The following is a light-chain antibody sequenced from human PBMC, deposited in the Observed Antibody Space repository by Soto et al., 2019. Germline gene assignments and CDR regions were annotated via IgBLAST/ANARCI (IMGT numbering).Light chain of an antibody. CDR2: SNN. CDR1: SSNIGSNS. V-gene: IGLV1-44*01. CDR3: AAWDDSLNGVV. Sequence: QSVLTQPPSASGTPGQRVTISCSGSSSNIGSNSVTWYQQLPGTAPKLLIYSNNQRPSGVPDRFSGSKSGTSASLAISGLQSEGEADYYCAAWDDSLNGVVFGGGTKLTVL. J-gene: IGLJ2*01.